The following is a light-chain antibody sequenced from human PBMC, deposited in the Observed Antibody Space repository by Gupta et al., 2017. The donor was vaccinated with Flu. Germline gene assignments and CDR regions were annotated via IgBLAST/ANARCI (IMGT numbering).Light chain of an antibody. Sequence: DIVMTQSPLSLPVTPGEPASISCRSSQSLLHSNGYNYLDWYLQKPGQSPQLLSYLGSNRASGVPDRFSGSGSGTDFTLKISRVEAEDVGVYYCMQALQTPPFTFGPGTKMDIK. CDR1: QSLLHSNGYNY. CDR3: MQALQTPPFT. CDR2: LGS. J-gene: IGKJ3*01. V-gene: IGKV2-28*01.